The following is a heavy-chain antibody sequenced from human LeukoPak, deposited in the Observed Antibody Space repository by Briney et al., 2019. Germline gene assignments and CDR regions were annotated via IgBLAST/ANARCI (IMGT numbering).Heavy chain of an antibody. V-gene: IGHV4-59*01. CDR3: ARGPPDSQWLVWYYFDY. CDR1: GGSISNYY. J-gene: IGHJ4*02. D-gene: IGHD6-19*01. CDR2: IYYSGST. Sequence: PSETLSLTCAVSGGSISNYYWSWIRQSPGKGLEWIGDIYYSGSTNYNSALKGRVTISVDTSKNQFSLFLSSVTAEDTAVYYCARGPPDSQWLVWYYFDYWGQGTLVTVSS.